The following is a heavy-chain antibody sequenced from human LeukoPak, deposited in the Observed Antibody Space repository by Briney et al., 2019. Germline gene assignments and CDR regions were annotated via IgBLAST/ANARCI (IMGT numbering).Heavy chain of an antibody. CDR3: ARGSYYDSSGYPTDAFDI. J-gene: IGHJ3*02. Sequence: GGSLRLSCAASGFTFTNYAMSWVRQAPEKGLEWVSGISGSGGSTYYADSVKGRFTISRDNSKNTLYLQMNSLRAEDTAVYYCARGSYYDSSGYPTDAFDIWGQGTMVTVSS. V-gene: IGHV3-23*01. CDR2: ISGSGGST. CDR1: GFTFTNYA. D-gene: IGHD3-22*01.